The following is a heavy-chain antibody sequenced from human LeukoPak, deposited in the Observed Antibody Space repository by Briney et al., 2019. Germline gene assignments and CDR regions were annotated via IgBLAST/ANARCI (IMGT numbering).Heavy chain of an antibody. CDR2: IKQDGSDK. D-gene: IGHD5-12*01. V-gene: IGHV3-7*01. J-gene: IGHJ4*02. CDR3: AKAPSEDIVATGLDY. Sequence: PGGSLRLSCAASGFTFSSYWMSWVRQAPGKGLEWVANIKQDGSDKYYVDSVKGRFTISRDNAKNSLYLQMNSLRAEDTAVYYCAKAPSEDIVATGLDYWGQGTLVTVSS. CDR1: GFTFSSYW.